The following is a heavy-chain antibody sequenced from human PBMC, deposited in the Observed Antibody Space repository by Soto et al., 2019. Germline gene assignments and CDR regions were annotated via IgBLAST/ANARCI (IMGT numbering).Heavy chain of an antibody. CDR3: ARGYDFWGDMDV. J-gene: IGHJ6*02. CDR2: INAGNGNT. CDR1: GYTFTSYA. D-gene: IGHD3-3*01. Sequence: QVQLVQSGAEEKKPGASVKVSCKASGYTFTSYAMHSVRQAPGQRLEWRGWINAGNGNTKYSQKFQGRVPITRDTAASTAYIELSSLRSEDTAVYYCARGYDFWGDMDVWGQGTTVTVAS. V-gene: IGHV1-3*05.